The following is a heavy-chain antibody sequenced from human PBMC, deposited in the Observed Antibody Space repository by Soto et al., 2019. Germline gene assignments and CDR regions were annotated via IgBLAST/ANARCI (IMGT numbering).Heavy chain of an antibody. Sequence: EVQLLESGGGLVQPGGSLRLSCAASGFTFSSYAMSWVRQAPGKGLEWVSAISGSGGSTYYADSVKGRFTISRDNSKNTLYLQMNSLRAEDTAVYYCAKDNKYYYGSGSHVDVWGKGTTVTVSS. CDR1: GFTFSSYA. CDR2: ISGSGGST. V-gene: IGHV3-23*01. J-gene: IGHJ6*04. D-gene: IGHD3-10*01. CDR3: AKDNKYYYGSGSHVDV.